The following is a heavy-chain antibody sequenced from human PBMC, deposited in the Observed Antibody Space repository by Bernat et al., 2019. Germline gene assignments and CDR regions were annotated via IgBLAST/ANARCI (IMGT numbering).Heavy chain of an antibody. J-gene: IGHJ6*02. V-gene: IGHV3-73*01. Sequence: EVQLVESGGGLVQPGGSLKLSCAASGFTFSGSAMHWVRQASGKGLEWVGRIRSKANSYATAYAASVKGRFTISRDVSKNTAYLQMNSLKTEDTAVYYCTRHGDRYYYYGMDVWGQGTTVTVSS. CDR3: TRHGDRYYYYGMDV. CDR1: GFTFSGSA. D-gene: IGHD4-17*01. CDR2: IRSKANSYAT.